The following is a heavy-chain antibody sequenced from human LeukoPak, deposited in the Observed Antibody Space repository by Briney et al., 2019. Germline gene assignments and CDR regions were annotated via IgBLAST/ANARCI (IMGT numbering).Heavy chain of an antibody. CDR2: ISTGTGNP. J-gene: IGHJ4*02. CDR3: TRDFYNSGSSLLDY. V-gene: IGHV7-4-1*02. CDR1: GYTFTKYA. Sequence: ASVKVSCKASGYTFTKYAMNWMRQAPGQRPEWMGWISTGTGNPTYAQGFTGRFVFSLDTSVSTAYLEITSLKAEDTAVYYCTRDFYNSGSSLLDYWGQGTLVTVSS. D-gene: IGHD3-10*01.